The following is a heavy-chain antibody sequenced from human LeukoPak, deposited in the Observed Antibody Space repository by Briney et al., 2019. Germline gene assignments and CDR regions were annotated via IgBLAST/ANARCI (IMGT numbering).Heavy chain of an antibody. Sequence: KPSDTLSLTCAVYGGSFSGYYWSWLRHPPGKGGEWIGSINYSGSSSYNPDLKSRGTISVEKSNNQFSLKLSFVTAADTAVYYYARHRPGGRRTFYPFDPWGQGTLVTVSS. V-gene: IGHV4-34*01. CDR1: GGSFSGYY. J-gene: IGHJ5*02. D-gene: IGHD1-1*01. CDR2: INYSGSS. CDR3: ARHRPGGRRTFYPFDP.